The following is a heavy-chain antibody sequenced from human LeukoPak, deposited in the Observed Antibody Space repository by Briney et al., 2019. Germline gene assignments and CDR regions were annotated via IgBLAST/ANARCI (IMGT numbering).Heavy chain of an antibody. D-gene: IGHD3-16*01. J-gene: IGHJ4*02. V-gene: IGHV3-23*01. CDR1: GFTFSSYA. CDR3: ARAGWGSDVDY. CDR2: ISGSGGST. Sequence: GGSLRLSCAASGFTFSSYAMSWVRQAPGKGLEWVSAISGSGGSTYYADSVKGRFTISRDNSKNTLYLQMNSLRVEDTAVYYCARAGWGSDVDYWGQGTLVTVSS.